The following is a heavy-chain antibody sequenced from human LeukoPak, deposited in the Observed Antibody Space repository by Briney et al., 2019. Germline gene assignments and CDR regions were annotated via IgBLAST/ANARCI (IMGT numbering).Heavy chain of an antibody. CDR3: ARATYYYDSSGYYHIRDYFDY. CDR2: INWNGGST. CDR1: GFTFDDYG. V-gene: IGHV3-20*04. J-gene: IGHJ4*02. Sequence: GGSLRLSCVASGFTFDDYGMSWVRQAPGKGLEWVSGINWNGGSTGYADSVKGRFTISRDNAKNSLYLQMNSLRAEDTALYYCARATYYYDSSGYYHIRDYFDYWGQGTLVTVSS. D-gene: IGHD3-22*01.